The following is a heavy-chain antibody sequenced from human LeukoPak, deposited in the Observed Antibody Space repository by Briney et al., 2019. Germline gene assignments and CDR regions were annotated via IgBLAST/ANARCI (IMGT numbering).Heavy chain of an antibody. Sequence: GGSLRLSCAASGFTFSSYAMHWVRQAPGKGLEWVAVIWYDGSNKYYADSVKGRFTISRDNSKNTLYLQMNSLRAEDTAVYYCARDNYGDYSYFDYWGQGTLVTVSS. CDR2: IWYDGSNK. CDR3: ARDNYGDYSYFDY. CDR1: GFTFSSYA. J-gene: IGHJ4*02. D-gene: IGHD4-17*01. V-gene: IGHV3-33*08.